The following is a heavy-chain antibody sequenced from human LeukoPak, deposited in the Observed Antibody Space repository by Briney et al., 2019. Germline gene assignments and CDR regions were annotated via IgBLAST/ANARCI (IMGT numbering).Heavy chain of an antibody. V-gene: IGHV3-30*02. CDR2: IRYDGSNK. CDR1: GFTFSSYG. Sequence: GGSLRLSCAASGFTFSSYGMHWVRQAPGKGLEWVAFIRYDGSNKYYADSVKGRFTISRDNSKNTLYLQMNSLRAEDTAVYYCAKDLEGAAASFDDWGQGTLVTVSS. J-gene: IGHJ4*02. D-gene: IGHD6-13*01. CDR3: AKDLEGAAASFDD.